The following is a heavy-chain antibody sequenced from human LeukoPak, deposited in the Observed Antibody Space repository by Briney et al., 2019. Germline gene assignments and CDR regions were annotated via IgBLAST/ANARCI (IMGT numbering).Heavy chain of an antibody. CDR2: IIPIFGTA. V-gene: IGHV1-69*05. Sequence: SVKVSCKASGGTFTSYAISWVRQAPGPGLEWMGRIIPIFGTANNAQKFQGRVTITTDESTSTAYMELSSLRSEDTAVYYCARDLGPEGYFDFWGQGTLVTVSS. J-gene: IGHJ4*02. D-gene: IGHD7-27*01. CDR1: GGTFTSYA. CDR3: ARDLGPEGYFDF.